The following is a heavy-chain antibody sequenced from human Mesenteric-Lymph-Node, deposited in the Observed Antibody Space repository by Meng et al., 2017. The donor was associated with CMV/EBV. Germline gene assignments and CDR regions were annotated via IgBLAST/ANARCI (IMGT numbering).Heavy chain of an antibody. D-gene: IGHD5-12*01. CDR2: IIPIFRRS. J-gene: IGHJ4*02. Sequence: CKCSGGTFSSYAVGWVRLAPGQGLGWMGVIIPIFRRSNYAQKFQVRVTISADKSTGTAYMELTSLRSEDTAVYYRARTKTSGYDSFDFWGQGTLVTVSS. CDR1: GGTFSSYA. CDR3: ARTKTSGYDSFDF. V-gene: IGHV1-69*06.